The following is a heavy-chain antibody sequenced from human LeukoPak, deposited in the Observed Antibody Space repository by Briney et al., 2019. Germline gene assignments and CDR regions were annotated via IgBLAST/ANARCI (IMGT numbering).Heavy chain of an antibody. CDR3: AAPRKPGIAAAFGY. Sequence: GGSLRLSCAGSGFTFSNHWMSWVRQAPGKGLEWVANIKQDGSEKHYVDSVKGRFTISRDNAKNSVYLQMNSLRAEDTAVYYCAAPRKPGIAAAFGYWGQGTLVTVSS. D-gene: IGHD6-13*01. CDR1: GFTFSNHW. CDR2: IKQDGSEK. J-gene: IGHJ4*02. V-gene: IGHV3-7*03.